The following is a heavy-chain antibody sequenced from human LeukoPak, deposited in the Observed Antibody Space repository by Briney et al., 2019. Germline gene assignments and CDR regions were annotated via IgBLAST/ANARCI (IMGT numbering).Heavy chain of an antibody. Sequence: SETLSLTCTVSGGSMNNYYWTWIRQPPGKGLEWIGYIYSSGSTNYNPSLKRRFNISVDTSKNQFSLRLSSVTAADTAVYYCARRSWGSDSDYWGQGTLVTVSS. D-gene: IGHD3-16*01. CDR3: ARRSWGSDSDY. CDR2: IYSSGST. V-gene: IGHV4-59*01. CDR1: GGSMNNYY. J-gene: IGHJ4*02.